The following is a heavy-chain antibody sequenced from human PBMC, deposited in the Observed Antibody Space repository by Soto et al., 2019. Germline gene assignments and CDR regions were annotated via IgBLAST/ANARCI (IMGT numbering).Heavy chain of an antibody. D-gene: IGHD4-17*01. V-gene: IGHV4-59*01. J-gene: IGHJ4*02. CDR3: AKANGNYGIFDF. CDR1: GGSINTDY. CDR2: FYYRGST. Sequence: GPGVLKSSETLSVTCSVSGGSINTDYWSWIRQPPGKGLEWIGSFYYRGSTDYNPSLKTRVTILLDMSKNQFSLKLTSVTAADTAVYYCAKANGNYGIFDFWGQGTLVTVSS.